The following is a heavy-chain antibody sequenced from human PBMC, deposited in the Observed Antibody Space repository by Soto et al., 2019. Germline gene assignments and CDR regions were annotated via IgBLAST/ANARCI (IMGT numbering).Heavy chain of an antibody. CDR2: ISGIGGST. CDR3: ARGSSGYISSWYYFDY. V-gene: IGHV3-23*01. CDR1: GFTFTAYA. D-gene: IGHD6-13*01. Sequence: GGSLRPSCAAFGFTFTAYALSWVRQAPGKGLEWVATISGIGGSTYLADSVKGRLSISRDNSKNTVPLLMNSLRAEDTAVYFCARGSSGYISSWYYFDYWGRGTLVTVSS. J-gene: IGHJ4*02.